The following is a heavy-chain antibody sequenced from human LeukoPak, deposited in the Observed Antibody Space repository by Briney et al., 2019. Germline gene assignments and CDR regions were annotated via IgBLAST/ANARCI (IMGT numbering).Heavy chain of an antibody. J-gene: IGHJ4*02. CDR2: IYTSGST. V-gene: IGHV4-61*02. CDR1: GGSISSGDYY. D-gene: IGHD1/OR15-1a*01. CDR3: ARGNNPISSLDY. Sequence: SETLSLTCTVSGGSISSGDYYWSWIRQPAGKGLEWIGRIYTSGSTNYNPSLKSRITISVDTSKNQFFLKLRSVTAADTAVYYCARGNNPISSLDYWGQGTLATVSS.